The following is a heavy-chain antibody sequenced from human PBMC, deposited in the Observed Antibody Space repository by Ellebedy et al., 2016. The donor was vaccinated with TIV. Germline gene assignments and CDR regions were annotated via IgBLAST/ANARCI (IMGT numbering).Heavy chain of an antibody. CDR2: ISSSSDTI. V-gene: IGHV3-48*04. Sequence: GESLKISCAASGFTFSRYSMNWVRQAPGKGLEWVSYISSSSDTIYYADSVTGRFTISRDNAKNSLYLQMNSLRAEDTAVYYCARDHRSNSCLDVWGQGTTVTVSS. CDR3: ARDHRSNSCLDV. J-gene: IGHJ6*02. D-gene: IGHD2-2*01. CDR1: GFTFSRYS.